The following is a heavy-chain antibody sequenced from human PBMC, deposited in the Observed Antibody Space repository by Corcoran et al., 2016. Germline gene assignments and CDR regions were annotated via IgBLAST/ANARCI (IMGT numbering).Heavy chain of an antibody. CDR1: GGAFSDYH. CDR3: AAWGGSPPVDY. CDR2: IKQGGSA. J-gene: IGHJ4*02. D-gene: IGHD1-26*01. Sequence: QVQLQQWGAGLLKPSETLSLTCAVHGGAFSDYHWAWIRQPPGKGREWIGEIKQGGSANYNPSLKSRVSLSGDTSQKQFSLNLNSVTAADTAVYYCAAWGGSPPVDYWGQGTRITVSS. V-gene: IGHV4-34*01.